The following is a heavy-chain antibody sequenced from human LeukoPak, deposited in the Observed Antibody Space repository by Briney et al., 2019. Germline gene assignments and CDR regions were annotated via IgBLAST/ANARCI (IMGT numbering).Heavy chain of an antibody. Sequence: SETLSLTCTVSGGSISSYYWSWIRQPPGKGLEWIGYIYYSGSTNYNPSLKSRVTISVDTSKNQFSLSLRSVTVEDTAVYYCARHARGYGGSLGYGMDVWGQVTTVTVSS. J-gene: IGHJ6*02. V-gene: IGHV4-59*08. CDR3: ARHARGYGGSLGYGMDV. D-gene: IGHD4-23*01. CDR1: GGSISSYY. CDR2: IYYSGST.